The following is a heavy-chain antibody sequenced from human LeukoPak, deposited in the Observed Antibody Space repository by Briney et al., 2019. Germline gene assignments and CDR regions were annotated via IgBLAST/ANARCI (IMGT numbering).Heavy chain of an antibody. CDR1: GFTFSDHY. Sequence: PGGSLRLSCVASGFTFSDHYMSWFRLSPGKGLEWLSYITSSGSTTGYADSVKGRFTISRDNAKNSMFLQMNSLRPEDTAVYYCARDPDYGDPEWGQGTLVTVSS. V-gene: IGHV3-11*01. J-gene: IGHJ4*02. D-gene: IGHD4-17*01. CDR3: ARDPDYGDPE. CDR2: ITSSGSTT.